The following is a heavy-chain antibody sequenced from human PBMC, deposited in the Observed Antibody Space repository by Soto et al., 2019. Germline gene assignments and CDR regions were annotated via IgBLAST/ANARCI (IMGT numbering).Heavy chain of an antibody. D-gene: IGHD2-15*01. CDR3: ARYTPNILPLYFDY. CDR2: IYYSGST. Sequence: SETLSLTCTVSGGSISSGGYYWSWIRQHPGKGLEWIGYIYYSGSTYYNPSLKSRVTISVDTSKNQFSLKLSSVTAADTAVYYCARYTPNILPLYFDYWGQGTLVTVSS. CDR1: GGSISSGGYY. J-gene: IGHJ4*02. V-gene: IGHV4-31*03.